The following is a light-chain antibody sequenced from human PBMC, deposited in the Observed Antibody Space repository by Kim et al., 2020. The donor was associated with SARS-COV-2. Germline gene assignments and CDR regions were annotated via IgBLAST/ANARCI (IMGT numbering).Light chain of an antibody. CDR3: YSTDSSGNHRV. Sequence: SYELTQPPSVSVSPGQTARITCSGDALPKKYAYWYQQKSGQAPVLVMYEDSKRPSGIPERFSGSSSGTMATFTISGAQVEDEADYYCYSTDSSGNHRVFGGGTQRTVL. CDR1: ALPKKY. V-gene: IGLV3-10*01. CDR2: EDS. J-gene: IGLJ3*02.